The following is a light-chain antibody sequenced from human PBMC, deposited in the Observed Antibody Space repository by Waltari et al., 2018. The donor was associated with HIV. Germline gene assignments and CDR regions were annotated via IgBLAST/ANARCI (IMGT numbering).Light chain of an antibody. Sequence: QPVVTQEASLPVSPGGPVALTWPSSVGVVTRGHCPYWFQVRPGQAPKTLILDSNNRYSWTPARFAGSFLGGKAALTLTGALPEDEGDYYCLLSFGGDLVFGGGTKLTVL. CDR1: VGVVTRGHC. CDR2: DSN. J-gene: IGLJ2*01. CDR3: LLSFGGDLV. V-gene: IGLV7-46*01.